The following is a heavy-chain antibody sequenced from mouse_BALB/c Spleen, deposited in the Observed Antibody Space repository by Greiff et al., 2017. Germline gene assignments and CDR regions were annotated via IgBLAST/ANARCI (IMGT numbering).Heavy chain of an antibody. Sequence: EVKVEESGGGLVQPGGSMKLSCVASGFTFSNYWMNWVRQSPEKGLEWVAEIRLKSNNYATHYAESVKGRFTISRDDSKSSVYLQMNNLRAEDTGIYYCTKAARATWYAMDYWGQGTSVTVSS. CDR2: IRLKSNNYAT. CDR3: TKAARATWYAMDY. V-gene: IGHV6-6*02. D-gene: IGHD3-1*01. J-gene: IGHJ4*01. CDR1: GFTFSNYW.